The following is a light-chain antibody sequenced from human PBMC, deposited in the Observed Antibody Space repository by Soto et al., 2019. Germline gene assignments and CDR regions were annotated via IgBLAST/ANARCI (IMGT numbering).Light chain of an antibody. V-gene: IGKV3-11*01. CDR3: QQDGT. CDR1: QSVRSY. Sequence: DIVLTQSPATLSLSRGGRGTLSCRASQSVRSYLGWYQQRAGQAPKLLIFDASNRATGIPTRFSGSRYGTVFTLSLSSLEPADFAVYYCQQDGTFGQGTRLEIK. J-gene: IGKJ5*01. CDR2: DAS.